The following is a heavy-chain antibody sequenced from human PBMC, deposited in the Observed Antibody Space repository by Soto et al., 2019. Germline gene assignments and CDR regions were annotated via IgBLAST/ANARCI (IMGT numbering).Heavy chain of an antibody. D-gene: IGHD3-22*01. CDR3: ARDPRAYYDSSGYYPSGYYYGMDV. CDR2: IIPIFGTA. V-gene: IGHV1-69*13. J-gene: IGHJ6*02. Sequence: SVKVSCEASGGTFSSSALSWVRQAPGQGLEWMGGIIPIFGTANYAQTLQGRVTITAAESTSPAYMELSSLRSEDTAVYYCARDPRAYYDSSGYYPSGYYYGMDVCGQGPTVPASS. CDR1: GGTFSSSA.